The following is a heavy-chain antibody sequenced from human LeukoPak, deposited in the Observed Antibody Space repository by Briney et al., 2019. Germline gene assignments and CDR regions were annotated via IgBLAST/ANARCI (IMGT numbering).Heavy chain of an antibody. CDR2: IIPIFGTA. J-gene: IGHJ3*02. V-gene: IGHV1-69*05. Sequence: GASVKVSCKASGGTFSSYAISWVRQAPGQGLEWMGGIIPIFGTANYAQKFQGRVTITTDESTSTAYMELSSLRSEDTAVYYCARDQKSSSGWYDAFDIWGQGTMVTVSS. CDR3: ARDQKSSSGWYDAFDI. D-gene: IGHD6-19*01. CDR1: GGTFSSYA.